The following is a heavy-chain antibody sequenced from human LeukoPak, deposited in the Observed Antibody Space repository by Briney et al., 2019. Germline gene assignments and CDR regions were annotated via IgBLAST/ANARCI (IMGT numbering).Heavy chain of an antibody. V-gene: IGHV3-30*02. J-gene: IGHJ3*02. Sequence: GGSLRLSSAASGFTFRSHDMHWVRQAPGKGLEWVTFMRFDGSDKKYADSVKGRFTISRDNSKNTLFLQMISLRDEDTAVYYCAKSLYPDAFDIWGQGTMVTVS. CDR3: AKSLYPDAFDI. D-gene: IGHD2-8*01. CDR2: MRFDGSDK. CDR1: GFTFRSHD.